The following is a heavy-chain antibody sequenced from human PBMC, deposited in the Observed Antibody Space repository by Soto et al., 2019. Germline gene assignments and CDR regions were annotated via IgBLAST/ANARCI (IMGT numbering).Heavy chain of an antibody. CDR3: AKESLPLPYSSSWYHY. V-gene: IGHV3-30*18. D-gene: IGHD6-13*01. CDR2: ISYDGSNK. Sequence: GGSLRLSCAASGFTFSSYGMHWVRQAPGKGLEWVAVISYDGSNKYYADSVKGRFTISRDNSKNTLYLQMSSLRAEDTAVYYCAKESLPLPYSSSWYHYWGQGTLVTVSS. CDR1: GFTFSSYG. J-gene: IGHJ4*02.